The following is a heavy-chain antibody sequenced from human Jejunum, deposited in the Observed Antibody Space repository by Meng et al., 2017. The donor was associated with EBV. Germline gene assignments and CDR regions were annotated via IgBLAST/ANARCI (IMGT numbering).Heavy chain of an antibody. D-gene: IGHD4-23*01. CDR2: ISHSGTT. CDR1: GGSFSDYY. Sequence: QAHLQQGGAGRLKPSDALSVTCGVYGGSFSDYYWTWIRQPPGKGLEWIGEISHSGTTKYNPSLKSRVTISLDTSNNQFSLNLNSVTAADTALYYCARYGKCSGNSFYCFDPWGQGTLVTVSS. V-gene: IGHV4-34*01. CDR3: ARYGKCSGNSFYCFDP. J-gene: IGHJ5*02.